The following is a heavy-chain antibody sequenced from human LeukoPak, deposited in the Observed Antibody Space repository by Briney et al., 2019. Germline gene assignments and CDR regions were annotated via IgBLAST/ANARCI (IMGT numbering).Heavy chain of an antibody. J-gene: IGHJ6*04. CDR1: GFTLSSYE. Sequence: PGGSLRLSCTVSGFTLSSYEMSWIRQAPGRGLEWVSSIDYSGGSSYYADSVKGRFIISRDDSKNTLYLQMNSLRAEDTAVYYCAELGITMIGGVWGKGTTVTISS. D-gene: IGHD3-10*02. V-gene: IGHV3-23*01. CDR3: AELGITMIGGV. CDR2: IDYSGGSS.